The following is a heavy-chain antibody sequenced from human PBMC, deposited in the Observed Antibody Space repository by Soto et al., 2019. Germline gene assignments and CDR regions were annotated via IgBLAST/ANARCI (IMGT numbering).Heavy chain of an antibody. V-gene: IGHV4-61*01. D-gene: IGHD3-16*01. CDR3: ARHNGPLYVGYYYDMDV. CDR1: GGSVSSGSYY. J-gene: IGHJ6*02. Sequence: SETLCLTCTVSGGSVSSGSYYWSWIRQPPGKGLEWIGYIYYSGSTNYNPSLKSRVTISVDTSKNQFSLKLSSVTAADTAVYYCARHNGPLYVGYYYDMDVWGQGTTVTVS. CDR2: IYYSGST.